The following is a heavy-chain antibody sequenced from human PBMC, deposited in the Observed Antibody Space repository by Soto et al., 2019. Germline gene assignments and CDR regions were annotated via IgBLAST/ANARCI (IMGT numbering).Heavy chain of an antibody. Sequence: SETLSLTCTVSGGSISSGGYYWSWIRQHPGKGLGWIGYIYYSGSTYYNPSLKSRVTISVDTSKNQFSLKLSSVTAADTAVYYCARVKVVVVTAILVYYFDYCGQGTLVTVSS. CDR1: GGSISSGGYY. J-gene: IGHJ4*02. D-gene: IGHD2-21*02. V-gene: IGHV4-31*03. CDR2: IYYSGST. CDR3: ARVKVVVVTAILVYYFDY.